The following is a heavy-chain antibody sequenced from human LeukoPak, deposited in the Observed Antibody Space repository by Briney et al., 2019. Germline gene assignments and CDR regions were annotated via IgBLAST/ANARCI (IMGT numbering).Heavy chain of an antibody. CDR1: GGSFSGYY. Sequence: SETLSLTCAVYGGSFSGYYWSWIRQPPGKGREWVGEINHSGSTNYNPSLKSRVAISVDTSKNQFSLKLSSVTAAETAVYYCARLCSGITGTGDDYWGQGTLVTVSS. CDR3: ARLCSGITGTGDDY. CDR2: INHSGST. D-gene: IGHD1-20*01. J-gene: IGHJ4*02. V-gene: IGHV4-34*01.